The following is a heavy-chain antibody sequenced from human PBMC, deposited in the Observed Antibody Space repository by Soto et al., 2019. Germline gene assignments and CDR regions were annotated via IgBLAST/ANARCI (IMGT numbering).Heavy chain of an antibody. CDR3: ARYFDWPNAFDI. V-gene: IGHV4-59*01. CDR1: GGSFGTYY. Sequence: QVQLQESGPGLVKPSETLSLTCTVSGGSFGTYYWSWIRQPPGKGLEWIGYMYYTGSTNYNPSLMSQXXIXVXMSNNQFHLKLTSVPGADTAVYFCARYFDWPNAFDIWGQGTMVTVSS. CDR2: MYYTGST. D-gene: IGHD3-9*01. J-gene: IGHJ3*02.